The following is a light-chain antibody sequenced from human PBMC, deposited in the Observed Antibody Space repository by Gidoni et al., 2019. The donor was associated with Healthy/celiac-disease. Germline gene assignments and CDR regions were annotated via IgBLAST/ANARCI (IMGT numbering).Light chain of an antibody. CDR3: QAWDSSTHVV. CDR1: KLGATY. V-gene: IGLV3-1*01. CDR2: QDS. Sequence: SYELTPPPSVSVSPGQTASSTCSGDKLGATYACWYQQKPGQAPVLVIYQDSKRPSGIPERFSGSNSGNTATLTISGTQAMDEADYYCQAWDSSTHVVFGGGTKLTVL. J-gene: IGLJ2*01.